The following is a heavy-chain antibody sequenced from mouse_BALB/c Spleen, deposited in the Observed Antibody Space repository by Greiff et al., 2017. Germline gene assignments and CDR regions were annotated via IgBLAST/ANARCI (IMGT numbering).Heavy chain of an antibody. CDR3: ARMRKGNYTDV. Sequence: EVKLQESGGGLVKPGGSLKLSCAASGFTFSSYAMSWVRQTPEKRLEWVATISSGGSYTYYPDSVKGRFTITRDNAKNTLYLQMSSLRSEDAAMYYCARMRKGNYTDVWGAGTTVTVSS. CDR1: GFTFSSYA. J-gene: IGHJ1*01. V-gene: IGHV5-9-3*01. CDR2: ISSGGSYT. D-gene: IGHD1-1*01.